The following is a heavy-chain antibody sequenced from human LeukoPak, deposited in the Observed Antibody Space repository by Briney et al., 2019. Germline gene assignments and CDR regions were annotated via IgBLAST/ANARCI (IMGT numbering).Heavy chain of an antibody. CDR1: EFTFSTYS. CDR3: ARDSPDSTFDY. V-gene: IGHV3-23*01. Sequence: GGSLRLSCVASEFTFSTYSMTWVRQGPERGLEWVSAISSSGASTCYADSVKGRFTISRDNSKNTLYPQMNSLRAEDTAVYYCARDSPDSTFDYWGQGTLVTVSS. J-gene: IGHJ4*02. CDR2: ISSSGAST. D-gene: IGHD2/OR15-2a*01.